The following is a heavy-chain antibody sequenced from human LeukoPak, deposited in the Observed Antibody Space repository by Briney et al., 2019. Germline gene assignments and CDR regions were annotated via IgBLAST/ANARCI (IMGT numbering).Heavy chain of an antibody. CDR1: GFTFSSYG. J-gene: IGHJ4*02. V-gene: IGHV3-23*01. D-gene: IGHD3-10*01. CDR3: AKDGGVWFGESNDY. Sequence: GGSLRLSCAASGFTFSSYGMSWVRQAPGKGLEWVSAISGSGGSTYYADSVKGRFTISRDNFKNTLYLQMNSLRAEDTAVYYCAKDGGVWFGESNDYWGQGTLVTVSS. CDR2: ISGSGGST.